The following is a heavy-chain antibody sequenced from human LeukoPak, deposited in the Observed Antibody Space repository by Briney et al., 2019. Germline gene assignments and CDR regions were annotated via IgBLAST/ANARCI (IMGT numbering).Heavy chain of an antibody. CDR2: ISGSGSGGST. J-gene: IGHJ3*02. CDR1: GFTFRTYA. CDR3: AKRPSTSWYEDTFDI. V-gene: IGHV3-23*01. Sequence: PGGSLRLSCAASGFTFRTYAMSWLRQAPGKRLEWVSAISGSGSGGSTYYADSVKGRFTISRDNSKNTLYLQMSSLRGEDTAVYYCAKRPSTSWYEDTFDIWGQGTMVTVSS. D-gene: IGHD2-2*01.